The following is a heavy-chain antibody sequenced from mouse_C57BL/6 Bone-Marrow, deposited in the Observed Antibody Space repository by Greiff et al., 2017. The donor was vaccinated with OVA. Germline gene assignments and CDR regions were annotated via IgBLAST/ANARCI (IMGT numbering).Heavy chain of an antibody. CDR1: GYAFSSSW. Sequence: QVQLKQSGPELVKPGASVKISCKASGYAFSSSWMNWVKQRPGKGLEWIGRIYPGDGDTNYNGKFKGKATLTADKSSSTAYMQLSSLTSEDSAVYFCASPYYYYGSSSGFAYWGQGTLVTVSA. D-gene: IGHD1-1*01. J-gene: IGHJ3*01. CDR2: IYPGDGDT. CDR3: ASPYYYYGSSSGFAY. V-gene: IGHV1-82*01.